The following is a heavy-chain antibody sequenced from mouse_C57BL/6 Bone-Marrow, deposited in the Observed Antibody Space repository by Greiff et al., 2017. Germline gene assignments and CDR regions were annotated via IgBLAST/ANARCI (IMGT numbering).Heavy chain of an antibody. V-gene: IGHV1-63*01. CDR3: ARCYYGNLDY. J-gene: IGHJ2*01. D-gene: IGHD2-1*01. CDR1: GYTFTNYW. Sequence: VQRVESGAELVRPGTSVKMSCKASGYTFTNYWIGWAKQRPGHGLEWIGDIYPGGGYTNYNEKFKGKATLTADKSSSTAYMQFSSLTSEDSAIYYCARCYYGNLDYWGQGTTLTVSS. CDR2: IYPGGGYT.